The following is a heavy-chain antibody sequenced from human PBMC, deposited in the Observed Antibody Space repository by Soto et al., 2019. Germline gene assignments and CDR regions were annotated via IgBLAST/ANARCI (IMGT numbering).Heavy chain of an antibody. CDR2: ISAYNGNT. J-gene: IGHJ5*02. CDR3: ARRSSVPTEDWFHP. CDR1: GYTFTSYG. D-gene: IGHD2-2*01. Sequence: ASVKVSCKASGYTFTSYGISWVRQAPGQGLEWMGWISAYNGNTNYAQKLQGRVTMTTDTSTSTAYMELSSLRSEDTAVYYCARRSSVPTEDWFHPWGQGTLVTVSS. V-gene: IGHV1-18*01.